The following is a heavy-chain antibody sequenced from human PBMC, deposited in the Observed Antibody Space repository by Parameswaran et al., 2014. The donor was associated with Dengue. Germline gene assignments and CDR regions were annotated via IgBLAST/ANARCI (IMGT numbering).Heavy chain of an antibody. J-gene: IGHJ4*02. Sequence: WIRQPPGKGLEWVSSISSSSSYIYYADSVKGRFTISRDNAKNSLYLQMNSLRAEDTAVYYCARESELLFDYWGQGTLVTVSS. CDR2: ISSSSSYI. V-gene: IGHV3-21*01. D-gene: IGHD1-26*01. CDR3: ARESELLFDY.